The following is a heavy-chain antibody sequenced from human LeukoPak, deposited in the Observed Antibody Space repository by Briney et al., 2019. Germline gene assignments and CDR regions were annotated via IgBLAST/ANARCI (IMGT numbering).Heavy chain of an antibody. V-gene: IGHV3-23*01. CDR1: GFTFSSYA. J-gene: IGHJ4*02. CDR2: ISGSGGST. Sequence: GGSLRLSCAASGFTFSSYAMGWVRQAPGKGLEWVSVISGSGGSTYYADSVKGRFTISRDNSKNTLYLQMNSLRDEDTAVYYCARGTGTTDYWGQGTLVTVSS. D-gene: IGHD1-7*01. CDR3: ARGTGTTDY.